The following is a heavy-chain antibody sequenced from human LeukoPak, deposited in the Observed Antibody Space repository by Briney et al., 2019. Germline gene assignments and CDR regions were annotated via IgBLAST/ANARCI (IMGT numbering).Heavy chain of an antibody. Sequence: TGGSLRLSCAASGFTFNSYSMNWVRQAPGKGLEWVSSISGSNSYIYYADSVKGRFTISRDNAKNSLYLQMNTLRAEDTALYYCARGGRANGVYDAFDIWGQGTIVTVSS. CDR2: ISGSNSYI. CDR3: ARGGRANGVYDAFDI. J-gene: IGHJ3*02. D-gene: IGHD2-8*01. CDR1: GFTFNSYS. V-gene: IGHV3-21*01.